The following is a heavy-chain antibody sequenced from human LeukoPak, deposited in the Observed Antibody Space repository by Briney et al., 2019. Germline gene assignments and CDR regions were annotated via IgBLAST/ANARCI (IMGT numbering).Heavy chain of an antibody. V-gene: IGHV3-23*01. CDR2: ISGSGGAT. J-gene: IGHJ4*02. CDR1: GFTFSSYA. Sequence: GGSLRLSCAASGFTFSSYAMSWVRQTPGKGLEWVSAISGSGGATYYANSVKGRFTISRDNSKNALYLQMNSLRAEDTAVYYCAKDSYDSSGSRYDYWGQGTLVTVSS. D-gene: IGHD3-22*01. CDR3: AKDSYDSSGSRYDY.